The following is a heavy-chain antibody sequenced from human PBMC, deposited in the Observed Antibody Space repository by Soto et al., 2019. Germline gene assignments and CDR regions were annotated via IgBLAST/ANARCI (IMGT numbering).Heavy chain of an antibody. V-gene: IGHV1-58*01. CDR2: IVVGSDNT. CDR1: GFTFTSSA. Sequence: SVKVSCKASGFTFTSSAVQWVRQARGQRLEWIGWIVVGSDNTNYAQKFQERVTITRDMSTSTAYMELSSLRSEDTAVYYCAAAVTATPRGYYYYGMDVWGQGTTVTVSS. CDR3: AAAVTATPRGYYYYGMDV. D-gene: IGHD2-21*02. J-gene: IGHJ6*02.